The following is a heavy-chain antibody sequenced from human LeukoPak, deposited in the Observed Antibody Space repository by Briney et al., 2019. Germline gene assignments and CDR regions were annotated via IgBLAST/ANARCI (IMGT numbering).Heavy chain of an antibody. CDR1: GYTFPSYG. V-gene: IGHV1-18*01. J-gene: IGHJ4*02. CDR3: ARDDQLEPLIYYFDY. Sequence: ASVKVSCKASGYTFPSYGISWVRQAPGQGLEWMGWISAYNGNTNYAQKLQGRVTMTTDTSTSTAYMELRSLRSDDTAVYYCARDDQLEPLIYYFDYWGQGTLVTVSS. CDR2: ISAYNGNT. D-gene: IGHD1-1*01.